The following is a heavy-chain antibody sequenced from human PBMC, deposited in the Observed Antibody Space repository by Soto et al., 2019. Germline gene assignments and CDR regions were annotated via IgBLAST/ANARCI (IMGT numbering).Heavy chain of an antibody. CDR1: GGSIRGSY. CDR2: ISYTGSA. D-gene: IGHD6-19*01. V-gene: IGHV4-59*01. CDR3: ATGGGWLQNSNLRGLYFDY. Sequence: PSETLSLTCIVSGGSIRGSYCSWIRQPPEKGLEWIASISYTGSATHNPSLKSRVSVSVDTTENQCSLKLTSVTAADTATSYCATGGGWLQNSNLRGLYFDYWGQGALVTVSS. J-gene: IGHJ4*02.